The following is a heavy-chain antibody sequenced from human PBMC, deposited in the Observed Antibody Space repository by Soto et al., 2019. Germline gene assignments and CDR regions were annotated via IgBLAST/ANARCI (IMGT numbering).Heavy chain of an antibody. CDR1: GGSISSSSYY. Sequence: PSETLSLTCTVSGGSISSSSYYWGWIRQHPGKGLEWIGYIYYSGSTYYNPSLKSRVTISVDTPKNQFSLKLSSVTAADTAVYYCARRDSSIYFDYWGQGTLVTVSS. D-gene: IGHD6-6*01. CDR2: IYYSGST. V-gene: IGHV4-31*03. J-gene: IGHJ4*02. CDR3: ARRDSSIYFDY.